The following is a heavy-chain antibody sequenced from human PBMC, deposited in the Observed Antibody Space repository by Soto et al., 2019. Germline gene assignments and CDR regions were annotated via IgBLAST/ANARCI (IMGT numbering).Heavy chain of an antibody. V-gene: IGHV3-23*01. J-gene: IGHJ4*02. CDR2: ISGSGGSA. Sequence: PXGSLSLSFAVSGFTFGSHAVSGVRQAPGKGLEWVSVISGSGGSAYYADSVKGHFTISRDNSKNALYLQMNSLRAEDTAMHHCEKDLHYGGNSWGRGTLVTVSS. CDR3: EKDLHYGGNS. CDR1: GFTFGSHA. D-gene: IGHD4-17*01.